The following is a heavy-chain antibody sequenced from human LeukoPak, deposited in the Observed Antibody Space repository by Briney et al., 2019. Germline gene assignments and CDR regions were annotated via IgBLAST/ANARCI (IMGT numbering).Heavy chain of an antibody. CDR3: ARGFGNDAFDI. D-gene: IGHD3-10*01. CDR2: INHSGST. CDR1: GGSFSGYY. V-gene: IGHV4-34*09. Sequence: SETLSLTCAVYGGSFSGYYWSWIRQPPGKGLEWIGEINHSGSTNYNPSLKSRVIISVDPSKNQFSLKLSSVTAADTAVYYCARGFGNDAFDIWGQGTMVTVSS. J-gene: IGHJ3*02.